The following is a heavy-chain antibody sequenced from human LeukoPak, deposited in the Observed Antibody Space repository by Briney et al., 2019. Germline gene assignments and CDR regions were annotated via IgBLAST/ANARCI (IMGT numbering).Heavy chain of an antibody. D-gene: IGHD5-12*01. Sequence: PSETLSLTCAVYGGSFSSYYWSWIRQPPGKGLEWIGYIYYSGSTNYNPSLKSRVTISVDTSKNQFSLKLSSVTAADTAVYYCARGRSGYDYETNWFDPWGQGTLVTVSS. CDR3: ARGRSGYDYETNWFDP. J-gene: IGHJ5*02. CDR2: IYYSGST. V-gene: IGHV4-59*01. CDR1: GGSFSSYY.